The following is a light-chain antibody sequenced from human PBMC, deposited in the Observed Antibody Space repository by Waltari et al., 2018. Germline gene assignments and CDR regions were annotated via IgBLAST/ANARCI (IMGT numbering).Light chain of an antibody. CDR1: RGSITSDF. Sequence: NFVLTQPHSVSGSPGRTVTISCTRSRGSITSDFVQWYRLRPGSAPTTIIYKDNQRPSGVPDRLAGSIDTSSNSASLTISGLTTEDEADYYCQTCDTTVLIFGGGTQLTVL. CDR2: KDN. J-gene: IGLJ2*01. CDR3: QTCDTTVLI. V-gene: IGLV6-57*04.